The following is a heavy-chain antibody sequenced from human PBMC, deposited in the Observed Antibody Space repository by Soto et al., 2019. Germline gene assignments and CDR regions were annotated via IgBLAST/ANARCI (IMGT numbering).Heavy chain of an antibody. V-gene: IGHV3-33*01. CDR3: ARDRYGDYFDY. CDR2: IWDDGSNI. D-gene: IGHD4-17*01. Sequence: QVQLVESGGGVVQHGRSLRLSCAASGFTFSSYGMHWVRQAPGKGLEWVAVIWDDGSNIYYADSVKCRFTISRDHSKNPLYLQMNSLRAEDTAVDYCARDRYGDYFDYWGQGTLVAVSS. CDR1: GFTFSSYG. J-gene: IGHJ4*02.